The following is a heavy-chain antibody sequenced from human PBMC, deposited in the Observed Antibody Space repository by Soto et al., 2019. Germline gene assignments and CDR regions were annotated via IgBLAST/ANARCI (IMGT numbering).Heavy chain of an antibody. CDR1: GYSISSGYY. V-gene: IGHV4-38-2*01. CDR3: ARVTTNDYHYYGMDV. D-gene: IGHD3-22*01. J-gene: IGHJ6*02. CDR2: IYHSGST. Sequence: KPSETLSLTCAVSGYSISSGYYWGWIRQPPGKGLEWIGSIYHSGSTYYNPSLKSRVTISVDTSKNQFSLKLSSVTAADTAVYYCARVTTNDYHYYGMDVWGQGTTVTVSS.